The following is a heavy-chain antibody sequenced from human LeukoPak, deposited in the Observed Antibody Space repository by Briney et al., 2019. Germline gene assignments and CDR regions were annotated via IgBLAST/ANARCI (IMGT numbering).Heavy chain of an antibody. J-gene: IGHJ4*02. Sequence: GGSLRLSCAASGFPFNIYAMSWVRQAPGKGLEWVSTISGFGGSTYYPDSVKGRFTISRDNSKNTLYLQMNSLRAEDTAVYYCATLRHYWGQGTLVTVSS. V-gene: IGHV3-23*01. CDR2: ISGFGGST. CDR1: GFPFNIYA. CDR3: ATLRHY. D-gene: IGHD3-9*01.